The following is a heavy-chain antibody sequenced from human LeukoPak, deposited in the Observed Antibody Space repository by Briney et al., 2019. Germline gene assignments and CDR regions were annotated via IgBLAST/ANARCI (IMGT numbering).Heavy chain of an antibody. CDR2: IYHSGYT. CDR3: ARASMFRGVTVDY. Sequence: SETLSLTCTVSGGSINSSSYYWGWIRQPPGKALEWIGSIYHSGYTYYNPSLKSRVTISVDTSKNQFSLKLSSVTAADTAVYYCARASMFRGVTVDYWGQGTLVTVSS. D-gene: IGHD3-10*01. V-gene: IGHV4-39*01. J-gene: IGHJ4*02. CDR1: GGSINSSSYY.